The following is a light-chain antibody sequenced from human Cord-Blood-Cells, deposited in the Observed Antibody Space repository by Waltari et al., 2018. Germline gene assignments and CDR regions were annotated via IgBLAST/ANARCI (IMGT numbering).Light chain of an antibody. CDR2: DVS. CDR3: SSYTSSSTRV. Sequence: QSALTQPASVSGSPGQSITISCTGTSSDVGGYNYVSWYHQHPGKAPKLMIYDVSKRPSGFSNRCTGAKSGNTASLTISGLQAEDAADYYCSSYTSSSTRVFGGGTKLTVL. J-gene: IGLJ3*02. V-gene: IGLV2-14*01. CDR1: SSDVGGYNY.